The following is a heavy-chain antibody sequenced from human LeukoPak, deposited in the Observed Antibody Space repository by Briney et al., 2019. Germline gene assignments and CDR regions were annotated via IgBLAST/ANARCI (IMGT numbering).Heavy chain of an antibody. J-gene: IGHJ4*02. D-gene: IGHD6-19*01. CDR1: GFTFSTYA. CDR3: AKDRSSAWNCFDS. V-gene: IGHV3-23*01. CDR2: MSGSGGNT. Sequence: GGSLRLSCAASGFTFSTYAMYWVRQAPGRGLEWVSSMSGSGGNTYYADSVKGRFTMSRDNSQNTLYLQMNSLRAEDTALYYCAKDRSSAWNCFDSWGQGTPVTVSP.